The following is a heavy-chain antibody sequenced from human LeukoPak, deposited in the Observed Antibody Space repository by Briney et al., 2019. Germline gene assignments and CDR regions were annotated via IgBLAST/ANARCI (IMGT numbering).Heavy chain of an antibody. D-gene: IGHD1-26*01. J-gene: IGHJ3*01. V-gene: IGHV3-7*01. CDR1: GFTFRTYW. Sequence: PGGSLRLSCAAPGFTFRTYWMSWIRQAPGNEPEWVADINQDGSEEYYLQSVQGRFTVSRDNAQNAVFLQMTYLRADDTAVYYCARWKMELERNAFDFWGQGTVVTVSS. CDR2: INQDGSEE. CDR3: ARWKMELERNAFDF.